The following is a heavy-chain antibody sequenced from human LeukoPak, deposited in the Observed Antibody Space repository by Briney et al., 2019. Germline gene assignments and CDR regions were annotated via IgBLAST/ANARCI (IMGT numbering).Heavy chain of an antibody. CDR1: GYTFTGYY. CDR3: ARSPYYDSSGYYSPDP. V-gene: IGHV1-2*02. CDR2: INPNSGGT. Sequence: GASVKVSCKASGYTFTGYYMHWVRQAPGQGLEWMGWINPNSGGTNYAQKFQGRVTMTRDTSISTAYMELSRLRSDDTAVYYCARSPYYDSSGYYSPDPWGQGTLVTVSS. J-gene: IGHJ5*02. D-gene: IGHD3-22*01.